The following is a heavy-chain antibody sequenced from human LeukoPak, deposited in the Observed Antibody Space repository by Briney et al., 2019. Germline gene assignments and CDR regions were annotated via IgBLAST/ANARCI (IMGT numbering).Heavy chain of an antibody. Sequence: PGGSLRLSCAASGFTFSSYEMNWVRQAPGKGLEWVSYISSSGSTIYYADSVKGRFTISRDNAKNSLYLQMNSLRAEDMALYYCARQDYGDAFDIWGQGTMVTVSS. D-gene: IGHD4-17*01. J-gene: IGHJ3*02. CDR1: GFTFSSYE. V-gene: IGHV3-48*03. CDR2: ISSSGSTI. CDR3: ARQDYGDAFDI.